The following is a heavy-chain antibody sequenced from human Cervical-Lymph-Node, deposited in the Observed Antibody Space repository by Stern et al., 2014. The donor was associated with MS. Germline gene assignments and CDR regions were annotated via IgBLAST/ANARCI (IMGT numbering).Heavy chain of an antibody. J-gene: IGHJ4*02. CDR1: GGPFSTNG. V-gene: IGHV1-69*01. Sequence: QVQLVQSGAEVKKPGSSVKVSCKASGGPFSTNGISWVRQAPGQGLEWMGAIVPVFGRSNYAQKFQGRVTITADEVTTTAYLELSSLRSDDTALYCCARERHGGNFASWGQGTLVTVSS. D-gene: IGHD4-23*01. CDR2: IVPVFGRS. CDR3: ARERHGGNFAS.